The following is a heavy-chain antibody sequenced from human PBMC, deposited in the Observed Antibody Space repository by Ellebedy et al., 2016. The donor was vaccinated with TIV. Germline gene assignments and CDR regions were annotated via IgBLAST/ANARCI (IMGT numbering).Heavy chain of an antibody. CDR2: ISYDGSNK. J-gene: IGHJ4*02. D-gene: IGHD6-13*01. V-gene: IGHV3-30-3*01. Sequence: GGSLRLXCAASGFTFSSYAMHWVRQAPGKGLEWVAVISYDGSNKYYADSVKGRFTISRDNSKNTLYLQMNSLRAEDTAVYYCARDAVFSGSSWYFDYWGQGTLVTVSS. CDR3: ARDAVFSGSSWYFDY. CDR1: GFTFSSYA.